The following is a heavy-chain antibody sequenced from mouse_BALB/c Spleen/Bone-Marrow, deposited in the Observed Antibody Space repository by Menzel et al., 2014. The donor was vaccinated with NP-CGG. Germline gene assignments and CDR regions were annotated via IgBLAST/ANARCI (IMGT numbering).Heavy chain of an antibody. J-gene: IGHJ4*01. CDR3: ARLLRYYAMDY. CDR2: ISSGGSKT. Sequence: EVQLVESGGDLVKPGGSLKLSCAASGFTFSSYGMSWGRQTPDKRLEWVATISSGGSKTYYPDSVKGRFTISRDNAKNTLYLQMSSLKSEDTAMYYCARLLRYYAMDYWGQGTSVTVSS. V-gene: IGHV5-6*01. CDR1: GFTFSSYG.